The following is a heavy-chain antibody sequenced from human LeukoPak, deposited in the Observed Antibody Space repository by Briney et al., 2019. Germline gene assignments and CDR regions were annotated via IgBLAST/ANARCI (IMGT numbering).Heavy chain of an antibody. V-gene: IGHV3-30*02. CDR3: AKTGSSSWGYYFDY. J-gene: IGHJ4*02. CDR1: GFTFSSYG. Sequence: PGGSLRLSCAASGFTFSSYGMHWVRQAPGKGLEWVAFIRYDGSNKYYADSVKGRFTISRDNSKNTLYLQMNSLRAEDTAVYYRAKTGSSSWGYYFDYWGQGTLVTVSS. D-gene: IGHD6-13*01. CDR2: IRYDGSNK.